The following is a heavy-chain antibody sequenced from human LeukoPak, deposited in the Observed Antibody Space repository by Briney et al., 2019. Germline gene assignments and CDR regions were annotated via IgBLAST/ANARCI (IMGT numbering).Heavy chain of an antibody. Sequence: GGSLRLSCAASGFTFSSYAMTWVRQAPGKGLEWVSAISGSGGITYYADSVKGRFTISRDNSKNTLYLQMNSLRAEDTAVYYCAKNGTTMGGTPHYYYSMDVWGKGTTVTVSS. CDR1: GFTFSSYA. CDR3: AKNGTTMGGTPHYYYSMDV. J-gene: IGHJ6*03. D-gene: IGHD1-1*01. CDR2: ISGSGGIT. V-gene: IGHV3-23*01.